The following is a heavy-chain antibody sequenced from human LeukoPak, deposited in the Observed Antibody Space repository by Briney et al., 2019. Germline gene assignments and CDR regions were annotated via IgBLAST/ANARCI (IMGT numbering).Heavy chain of an antibody. V-gene: IGHV1-2*02. Sequence: ASVKVSCKASGYTFTGYYMHRVRQAPGQGLEWMGWINPNSGGTNYAQKFQGRVTMTRDTSISTAYMELSRLRSDDTAVYYCARFLRFVSGGDYYYYYGMDVWGQGTTVTVSS. J-gene: IGHJ6*02. CDR2: INPNSGGT. CDR3: ARFLRFVSGGDYYYYYGMDV. D-gene: IGHD2-21*01. CDR1: GYTFTGYY.